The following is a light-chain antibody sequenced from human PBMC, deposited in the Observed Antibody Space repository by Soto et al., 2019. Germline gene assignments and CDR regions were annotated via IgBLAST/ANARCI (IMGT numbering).Light chain of an antibody. J-gene: IGKJ1*01. V-gene: IGKV1-5*03. Sequence: IQMTQSPSTLSASVGDRVTITCRASQCISSWVAWYQQKPGKAPMLLIYKASVLESGVQSRFSGRGSGTEFTLTIRSLHPDDFATYCCQQYKCLWTFGQGPKVEIK. CDR2: KAS. CDR3: QQYKCLWT. CDR1: QCISSW.